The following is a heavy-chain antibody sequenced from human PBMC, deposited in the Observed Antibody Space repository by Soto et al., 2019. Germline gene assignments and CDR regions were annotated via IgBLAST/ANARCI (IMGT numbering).Heavy chain of an antibody. J-gene: IGHJ5*02. CDR1: GFSVTASY. V-gene: IGHV3-66*01. CDR3: ARAEVDMPTP. CDR2: IWTNGGT. D-gene: IGHD2-15*01. Sequence: EMYLVDSGGGLVQPGGSLRLSCAASGFSVTASYMIWVRQAPGKGLEFVSVIWTNGGTLYADSVKGRFLLSRDNSMNTVYLQMNSLRVADTYVFYCARAEVDMPTPWGQGTLVTVSS.